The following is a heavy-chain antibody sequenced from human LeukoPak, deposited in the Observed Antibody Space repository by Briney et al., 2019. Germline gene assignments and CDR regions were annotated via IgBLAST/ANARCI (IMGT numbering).Heavy chain of an antibody. CDR2: IYHSGST. D-gene: IGHD1-1*01. J-gene: IGHJ5*02. CDR1: GYSISSGYY. CDR3: ARPGRPRDP. V-gene: IGHV4-38-2*02. Sequence: SETLSLTCTVSGYSISSGYYRGWIRQPPGKGLEWIGSIYHSGSTYYNPSLKSRVTISVDTSKNQFSLKLSSVTAADTAVYYCARPGRPRDPWDQGTLVTVSS.